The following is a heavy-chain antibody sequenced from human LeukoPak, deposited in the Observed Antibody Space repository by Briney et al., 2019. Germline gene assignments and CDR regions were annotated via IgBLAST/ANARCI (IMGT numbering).Heavy chain of an antibody. CDR3: ARALTASIAVAALDY. V-gene: IGHV3-48*03. J-gene: IGHJ4*02. CDR2: ISSSGNTI. D-gene: IGHD6-19*01. CDR1: GFTFSSYE. Sequence: GGSLRLSCAASGFTFSSYEMSWVRQAPGKGLEWVSYISSSGNTINYADSVKGRFTISRDNVKNSLYLQMNSLRAEDTAVYYCARALTASIAVAALDYWGQGTLVTVSS.